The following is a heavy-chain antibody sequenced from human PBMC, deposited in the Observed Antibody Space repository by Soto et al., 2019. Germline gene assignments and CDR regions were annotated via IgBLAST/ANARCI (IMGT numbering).Heavy chain of an antibody. V-gene: IGHV1-2*04. CDR3: ARVKQTEAYSFDY. CDR1: GYTFTGYY. Sequence: ASVKVSCKAYGYTFTGYYMPWVRQAPGQGLEWMGWINPNSGGTNYAQKFQGWVTMTRDTSISTAYMELSRLRSDDTAVYYCARVKQTEAYSFDYWGQGTLVTVSS. CDR2: INPNSGGT. D-gene: IGHD6-13*01. J-gene: IGHJ4*02.